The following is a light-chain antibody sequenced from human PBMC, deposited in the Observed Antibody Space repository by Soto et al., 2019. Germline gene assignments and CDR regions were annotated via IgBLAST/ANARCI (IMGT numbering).Light chain of an antibody. CDR1: SSNIGNNY. CDR3: GTWDSSLSAKV. Sequence: QSVLTQPPSVSAAPGQKVTISCSGSSSNIGNNYVSWYRQLPGTAPKLLIYENNKRPSGIPDRFSGSKSGTSATLGITGLQTGDEADYYCGTWDSSLSAKVFGGGTQLTVL. V-gene: IGLV1-51*02. J-gene: IGLJ2*01. CDR2: ENN.